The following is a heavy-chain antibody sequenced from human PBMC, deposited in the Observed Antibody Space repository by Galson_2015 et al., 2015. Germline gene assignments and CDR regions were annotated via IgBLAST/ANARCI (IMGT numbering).Heavy chain of an antibody. CDR2: ISYDGSNK. J-gene: IGHJ6*02. V-gene: IGHV3-30-3*01. CDR3: AREDRGYYYGMGV. D-gene: IGHD3-16*02. CDR1: GFTFSSYA. Sequence: SLRLSCAASGFTFSSYAMHWVRQAPGKGLEWVAVISYDGSNKYYADSVKGRFTISRDNSKNTLYLQMNSLRAEDTAVYYCAREDRGYYYGMGVWGQGTTVTVSS.